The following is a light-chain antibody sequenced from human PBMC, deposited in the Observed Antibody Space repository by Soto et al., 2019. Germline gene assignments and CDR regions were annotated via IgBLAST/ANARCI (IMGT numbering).Light chain of an antibody. CDR1: QSVSSN. CDR2: GAS. Sequence: EIVMTQSPATLSVSPGERATLSCRASQSVSSNLAWYQQQPGQAPRLLIYGASTRANGIPARFSGSGSGTDFTLTISTLQSEDFAVYYCQQYNNWPGTFGQGTKVEIK. V-gene: IGKV3-15*01. J-gene: IGKJ1*01. CDR3: QQYNNWPGT.